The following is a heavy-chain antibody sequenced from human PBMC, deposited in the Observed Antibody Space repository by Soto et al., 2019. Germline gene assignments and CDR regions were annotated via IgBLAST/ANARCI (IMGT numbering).Heavy chain of an antibody. CDR3: ARGYYDSSGYYDAFDI. J-gene: IGHJ3*02. D-gene: IGHD3-22*01. V-gene: IGHV1-46*01. Sequence: GASVKVSCNASGYTFTSYYMHWVRQAPGQGLEWMGIINPSGGSTSYAQKFQGRVTMTRDTSTSTVYMELSSLRSEDTAVYYCARGYYDSSGYYDAFDIWGQGAMVTVSS. CDR1: GYTFTSYY. CDR2: INPSGGST.